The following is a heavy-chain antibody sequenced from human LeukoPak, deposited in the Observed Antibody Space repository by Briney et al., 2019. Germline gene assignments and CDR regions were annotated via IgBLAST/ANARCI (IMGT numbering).Heavy chain of an antibody. V-gene: IGHV1-69*13. Sequence: SVKVSCKASGGTFSSYAISWVRQAPGQGLEWMGGTIPIFGTANYAQKFQGRVTITADESTSTAYMELSSLRSEDTAVYYCAREGYSSSSSWFDPWGQGTLVTVSS. J-gene: IGHJ5*02. CDR1: GGTFSSYA. D-gene: IGHD6-13*01. CDR2: TIPIFGTA. CDR3: AREGYSSSSSWFDP.